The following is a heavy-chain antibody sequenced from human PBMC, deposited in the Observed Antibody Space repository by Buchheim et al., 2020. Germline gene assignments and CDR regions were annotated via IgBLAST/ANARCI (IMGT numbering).Heavy chain of an antibody. CDR2: TSYDGGEM. J-gene: IGHJ5*02. D-gene: IGHD6-13*01. CDR3: AKDRLLEEQQLDH. Sequence: QVQLVESGGGVVQPGTSLRLSCAVSGFNIGSYGMHWVRQAPGKGLDWVAFTSYDGGEMFYGRSVKGRFTISRDNSKNTLYLQMNTLRPEDTAVYYCAKDRLLEEQQLDHWGQGTL. CDR1: GFNIGSYG. V-gene: IGHV3-30*18.